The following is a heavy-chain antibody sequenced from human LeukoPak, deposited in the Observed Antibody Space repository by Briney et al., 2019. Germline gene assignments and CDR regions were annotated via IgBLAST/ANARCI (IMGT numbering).Heavy chain of an antibody. CDR3: AXXXXXXXXPXSLPAYNWFDP. CDR1: XVSISTYY. V-gene: IGHV4-4*07. CDR2: IHASGVT. Sequence: CAXSXVSISTYYWSWIRQPAGKRLEWVGRIHASGVTKYNPSLKSRVTMSVDAFKNKFSLKLSSVTAAGTAVYYCAXXXXXXXXPXSLPAYNWFDPWGQGTLVTVSS. J-gene: IGHJ5*02.